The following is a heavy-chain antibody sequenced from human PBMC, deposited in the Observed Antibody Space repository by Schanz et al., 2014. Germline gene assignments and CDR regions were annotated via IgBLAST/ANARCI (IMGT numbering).Heavy chain of an antibody. CDR1: RFTFSNYA. Sequence: EVQLVESGGGLVQPGGSLRLSCAASRFTFSNYAMSWVRQAPGKGLEWVSRIDGEGGDTRYADSVKGRFTVFRDNARNMVFLQMNSLRVDDTAVYYCVKEGTVVSGSPRDYWGQGALVTVSS. CDR3: VKEGTVVSGSPRDY. D-gene: IGHD3-10*01. CDR2: IDGEGGDT. J-gene: IGHJ4*02. V-gene: IGHV3-23*04.